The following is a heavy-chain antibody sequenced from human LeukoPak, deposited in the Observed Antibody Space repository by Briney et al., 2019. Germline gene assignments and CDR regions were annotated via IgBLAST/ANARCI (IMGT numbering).Heavy chain of an antibody. D-gene: IGHD3-22*01. CDR3: ARDYYYDSSGYYDRTTLFDY. Sequence: GGSLRLSCAASGFTFSSYAMSWVRQAPGKGLEWVSGISGSGGDTYFADSVKGRFTISRDKSKNTLYLQMNSLRSEDTAVYYCARDYYYDSSGYYDRTTLFDYWGQGTLVTVSS. CDR1: GFTFSSYA. CDR2: ISGSGGDT. J-gene: IGHJ4*02. V-gene: IGHV3-23*01.